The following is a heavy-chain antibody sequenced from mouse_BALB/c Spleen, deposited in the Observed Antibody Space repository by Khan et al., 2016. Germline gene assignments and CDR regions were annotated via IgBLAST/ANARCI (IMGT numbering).Heavy chain of an antibody. J-gene: IGHJ3*01. CDR2: ISDGGSYT. CDR3: TRDDRWFAY. D-gene: IGHD2-14*01. CDR1: GFTFSDYY. Sequence: EVELVESGGGLVKPGGYLKLSCAASGFTFSDYYMYWVRQTPEKRLEWVATISDGGSYTYYPDSVKGRFTISRDNANNNLYLQMSSLKSENTAMYYCTRDDRWFAYWGQGTLVTVSA. V-gene: IGHV5-4*02.